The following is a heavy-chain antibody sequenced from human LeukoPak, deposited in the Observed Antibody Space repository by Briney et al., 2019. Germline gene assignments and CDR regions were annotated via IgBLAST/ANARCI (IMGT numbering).Heavy chain of an antibody. D-gene: IGHD3-22*01. CDR1: GFTFSSYS. CDR3: AKVLSMIVVTRGYYFDY. V-gene: IGHV3-48*04. CDR2: ISSSSSTI. Sequence: GGSLRLSCAASGFTFSSYSMNWVRQAPGKGLEWVSYISSSSSTIYYADSVKGRFTISRDNAKNSLYLQMNSLRAEDTAVYYCAKVLSMIVVTRGYYFDYWGQGTLVTVSS. J-gene: IGHJ4*02.